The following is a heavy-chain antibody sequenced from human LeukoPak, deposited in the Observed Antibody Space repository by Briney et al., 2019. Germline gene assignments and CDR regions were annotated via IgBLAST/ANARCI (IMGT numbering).Heavy chain of an antibody. CDR1: GFTFGDYA. CDR2: IRSKAYGGTT. Sequence: GGSLRLSCTASGFTFGDYAMSWVRQAPGKGLEWVSFIRSKAYGGTTEYAASVKGRFTISRDDSKSIAYLPMNSLKTEDTAVYYCRGDSSGYYSDYGMDVWGQGTTVTVSS. V-gene: IGHV3-49*04. CDR3: RGDSSGYYSDYGMDV. D-gene: IGHD3-22*01. J-gene: IGHJ6*02.